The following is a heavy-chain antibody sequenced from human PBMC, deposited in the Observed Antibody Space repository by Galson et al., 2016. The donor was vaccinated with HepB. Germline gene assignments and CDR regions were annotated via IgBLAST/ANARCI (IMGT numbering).Heavy chain of an antibody. CDR3: ARAGIVSGAMRRAMDH. Sequence: SETLSLTCAVSGGSISSSVWWSWVRQTPGKGLEWIGEIYHSGSTNYNPSLKSQVRISVDKSKNEFSLMMASVTAADTGVYHCARAGIVSGAMRRAMDHWGQGSLVTVSS. J-gene: IGHJ4*02. CDR2: IYHSGST. CDR1: GGSISSSVW. D-gene: IGHD2-2*01. V-gene: IGHV4-4*02.